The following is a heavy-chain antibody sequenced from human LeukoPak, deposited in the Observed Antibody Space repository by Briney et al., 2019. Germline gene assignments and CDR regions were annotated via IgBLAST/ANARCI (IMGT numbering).Heavy chain of an antibody. CDR3: ARVQGGGYRTADY. CDR2: ISWNSGSI. D-gene: IGHD6-19*01. Sequence: GGSLRLSCAASGFTFDDYAMHWVRQAPGKGLEWVSGISWNSGSIGYADSVKGRFTIPRDNSKNTLFLQMNSLRGEDTAMYYCARVQGGGYRTADYWGQGTLVTVSS. J-gene: IGHJ4*02. CDR1: GFTFDDYA. V-gene: IGHV3-9*01.